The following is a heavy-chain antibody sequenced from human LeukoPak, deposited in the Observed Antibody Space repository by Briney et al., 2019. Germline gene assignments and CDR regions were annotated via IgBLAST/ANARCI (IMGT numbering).Heavy chain of an antibody. CDR2: ISGSGVGT. CDR3: AKDQVISGSEASDI. D-gene: IGHD2-21*01. J-gene: IGHJ3*02. Sequence: GGSLRLSCAASGFTFSSYTMNWVRQAPGKGLEWVSAISGSGVGTYYADSVKGRFTISRDNSWDTLCLQMSSLRAEDTAVYYCAKDQVISGSEASDIWGQGTMVTVSS. CDR1: GFTFSSYT. V-gene: IGHV3-23*01.